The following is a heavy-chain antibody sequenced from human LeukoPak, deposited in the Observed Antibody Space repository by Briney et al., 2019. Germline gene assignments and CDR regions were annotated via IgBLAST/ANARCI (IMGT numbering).Heavy chain of an antibody. CDR3: ARGGDSSSDFDY. CDR2: ISYDGSNK. Sequence: SGGSLRLSCAASGFTFSSYAMHWVRQAPGKGLEWVAVISYDGSNKYYADSVKGRFTISRDNSKNTLYLQMNSLRAEDTAVYYCARGGDSSSDFDYWGQGTLVTVSS. D-gene: IGHD6-6*01. V-gene: IGHV3-30*01. CDR1: GFTFSSYA. J-gene: IGHJ4*02.